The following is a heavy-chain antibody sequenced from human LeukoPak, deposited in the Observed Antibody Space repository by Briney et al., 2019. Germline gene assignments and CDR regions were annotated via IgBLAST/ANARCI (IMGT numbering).Heavy chain of an antibody. CDR3: AKPLDEYLDF. CDR2: TTYDGSTK. V-gene: IGHV3-30*18. CDR1: GFTFSNYG. J-gene: IGHJ4*02. Sequence: GGSLRLSCVVSGFTFSNYGMHWVRQAPGKGLEWVALTTYDGSTKYYADSVKGRFTISKDNSRNTLYLQMNSLKVEDTAIYYCAKPLDEYLDFWGQGTLVTVSS.